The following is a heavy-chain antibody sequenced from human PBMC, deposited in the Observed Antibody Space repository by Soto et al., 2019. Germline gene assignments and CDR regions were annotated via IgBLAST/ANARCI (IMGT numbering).Heavy chain of an antibody. D-gene: IGHD3-22*01. Sequence: SVKFSCKAPGGTFSSYAISWVRQAPGQGLEWMGGIIPIFGTANYAQKFQGRVTITADESTSTAYMELSSLRSEDTAVYYCASICPYDSSGYSWVYWGQGTLVTVSS. CDR1: GGTFSSYA. CDR2: IIPIFGTA. CDR3: ASICPYDSSGYSWVY. V-gene: IGHV1-69*13. J-gene: IGHJ4*02.